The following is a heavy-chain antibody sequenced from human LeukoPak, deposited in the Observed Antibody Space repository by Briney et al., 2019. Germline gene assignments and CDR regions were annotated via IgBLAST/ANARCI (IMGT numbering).Heavy chain of an antibody. D-gene: IGHD6-19*01. Sequence: GASVKVSCKASGYTFTGYYMHWVRQAPGQGLEWMGWINPNSGGTNYAQKFQGRVTMTRDTSISTAYMELSRLRSDDTAVYYCALGPYSSGWSTRLFDYWGQGTLVTVSS. J-gene: IGHJ4*02. V-gene: IGHV1-2*02. CDR3: ALGPYSSGWSTRLFDY. CDR1: GYTFTGYY. CDR2: INPNSGGT.